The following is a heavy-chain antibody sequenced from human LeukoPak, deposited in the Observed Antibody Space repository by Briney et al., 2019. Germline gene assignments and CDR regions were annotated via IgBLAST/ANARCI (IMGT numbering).Heavy chain of an antibody. CDR1: GGTFCSYV. CDR3: AREQSFEHPADC. Sequence: ASVKLCCKASGGTFCSYVISRVRQAPGQGLEWMGGIIPIFGTANYAQKFQGRVTITADESTSTAYMELSSLRSEDTAVYYCAREQSFEHPADCWGQGTLVTVSS. V-gene: IGHV1-69*13. D-gene: IGHD1/OR15-1a*01. CDR2: IIPIFGTA. J-gene: IGHJ4*02.